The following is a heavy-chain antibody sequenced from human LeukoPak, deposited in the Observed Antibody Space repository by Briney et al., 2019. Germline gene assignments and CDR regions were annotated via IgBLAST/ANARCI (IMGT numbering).Heavy chain of an antibody. CDR1: GGSISSGSYY. V-gene: IGHV4-61*02. D-gene: IGHD3-9*01. CDR2: IYTSGST. Sequence: SETLSLTCTVSGGSISSGSYYWSWIRQPAGKGLEWIGRIYTSGSTNYNPSLNIRVTISVDTSKNQFSLKLSSVTAADTAVYYCARDSNGLYDILDCWGQGTLVTVSS. CDR3: ARDSNGLYDILDC. J-gene: IGHJ4*02.